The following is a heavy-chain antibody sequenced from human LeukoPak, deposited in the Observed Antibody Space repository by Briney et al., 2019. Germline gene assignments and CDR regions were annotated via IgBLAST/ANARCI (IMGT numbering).Heavy chain of an antibody. CDR2: IKSKTDEVPT. V-gene: IGHV3-15*01. CDR1: GFPFSSYA. D-gene: IGHD6-13*01. Sequence: GGPLTLSCAASGFPFSSYAMSWVRQAPGKGLDCIGHIKSKTDEVPTNYPAPVKGRFNISRDESKNTLYLQMNSLKTEGTALYYCTRVKGDSSWDRYNWFDPWGQGTLVTVSS. CDR3: TRVKGDSSWDRYNWFDP. J-gene: IGHJ5*02.